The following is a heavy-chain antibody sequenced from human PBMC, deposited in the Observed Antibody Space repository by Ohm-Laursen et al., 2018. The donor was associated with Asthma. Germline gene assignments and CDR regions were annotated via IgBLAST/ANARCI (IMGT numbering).Heavy chain of an antibody. D-gene: IGHD7-27*01. CDR3: AKDPGRF. CDR2: ISGSGGST. CDR1: GLSFSHHA. V-gene: IGHV3-23*01. J-gene: IGHJ4*02. Sequence: SLRLSCTAAGLSFSHHAMSWVRQAPGKGLEWVSAISGSGGSTYYADSVKGRFTISRDNSKNTLYLQMNSLRAEDTAVYYCAKDPGRFWGQGTLVTVSS.